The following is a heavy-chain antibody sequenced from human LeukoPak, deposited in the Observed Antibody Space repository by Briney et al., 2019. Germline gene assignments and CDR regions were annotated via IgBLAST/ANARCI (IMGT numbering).Heavy chain of an antibody. D-gene: IGHD3-22*01. V-gene: IGHV3-7*05. CDR3: ARNYYYDSSGYYCAFDY. CDR2: IKQDGSEK. CDR1: GFTFSSYW. Sequence: GGSLRLSCAASGFTFSSYWMSWVRQAPGKGLEWVANIKQDGSEKYYVDSVKGRFTISRDNAKNSLYLQMNSLRAEDTAVYYCARNYYYDSSGYYCAFDYWGQGTLVTVSS. J-gene: IGHJ4*02.